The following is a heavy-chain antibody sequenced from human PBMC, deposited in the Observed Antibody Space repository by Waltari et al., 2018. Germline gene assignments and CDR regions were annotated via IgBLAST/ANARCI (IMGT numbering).Heavy chain of an antibody. J-gene: IGHJ2*01. V-gene: IGHV4-34*01. Sequence: QVQLQQWGAGLLKPSETLSLTCAVYGGSFSGYYWSWIRQPPGKGLEWIGEINHSGSTNYNPSLKSRVTISVDTSKNQFSLKLSSVTAADTAVYYCARQTSEMRGFDLWGRGTLVTVSS. CDR2: INHSGST. CDR3: ARQTSEMRGFDL. CDR1: GGSFSGYY.